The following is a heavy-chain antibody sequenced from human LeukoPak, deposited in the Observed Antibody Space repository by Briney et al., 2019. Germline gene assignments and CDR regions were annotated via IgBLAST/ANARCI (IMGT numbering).Heavy chain of an antibody. CDR3: ARAGLLWFGGESWFDP. J-gene: IGHJ5*02. D-gene: IGHD3-10*01. CDR1: GGSISSYY. V-gene: IGHV4-59*01. Sequence: SETLSLTCTVSGGSISSYYWSWIRQPPGKGLEWIGYIYYSGSTNYNPSLKSRVTISVDTSKNQFSLKLSSVAAADTAVYYRARAGLLWFGGESWFDPWGQGTLVTVSS. CDR2: IYYSGST.